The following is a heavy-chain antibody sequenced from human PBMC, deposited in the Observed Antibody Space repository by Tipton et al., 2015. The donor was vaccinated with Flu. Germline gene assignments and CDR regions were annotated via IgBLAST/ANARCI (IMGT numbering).Heavy chain of an antibody. Sequence: TLSLTCTVSGGSISSSSYYWGWIRQPPGKGLEWIGSIYYSGSTYYNPSLKSRVTISVDTSKNQFSLKLSSVTAADTAVYYCARDGAAAGEDAFDIWGQGTMATVSS. V-gene: IGHV4-39*07. D-gene: IGHD6-13*01. CDR2: IYYSGST. CDR1: GGSISSSSYY. J-gene: IGHJ3*02. CDR3: ARDGAAAGEDAFDI.